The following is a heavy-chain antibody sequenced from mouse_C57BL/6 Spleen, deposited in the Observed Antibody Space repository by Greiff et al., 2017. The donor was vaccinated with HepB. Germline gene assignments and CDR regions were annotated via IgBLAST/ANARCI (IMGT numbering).Heavy chain of an antibody. D-gene: IGHD3-3*01. CDR2: IDPSDSYT. J-gene: IGHJ2*01. CDR1: GYTFTSYW. V-gene: IGHV1-69*01. Sequence: QVQLKQPGAELVMPGASVKLSCKASGYTFTSYWMHWVKQRPGQGLEWIGEIDPSDSYTNYNQKFKGKSTLTVDKSSSTAYMKLSSLTSEDSAVYYCARRGEGVGRLTFDYWGQGTTLTVSS. CDR3: ARRGEGVGRLTFDY.